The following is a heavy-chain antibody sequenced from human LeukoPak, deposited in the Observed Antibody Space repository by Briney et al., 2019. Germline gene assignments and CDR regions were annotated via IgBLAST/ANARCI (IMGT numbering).Heavy chain of an antibody. CDR3: ARIGTHVGQTDY. J-gene: IGHJ4*02. CDR1: GFIFSNHE. Sequence: GGSLRLSCVASGFIFSNHEMYWVRQAPGKGLQWLSYISSSGHMIYYADPVKGRFTVSRDNAKNSLYLQMNPLRDEDTALYYCARIGTHVGQTDYWGQGTLVIVSS. CDR2: ISSSGHMI. V-gene: IGHV3-48*03. D-gene: IGHD1-26*01.